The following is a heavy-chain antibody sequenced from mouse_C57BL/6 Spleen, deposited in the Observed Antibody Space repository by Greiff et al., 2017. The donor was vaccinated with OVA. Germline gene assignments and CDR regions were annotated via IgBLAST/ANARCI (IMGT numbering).Heavy chain of an antibody. Sequence: VQLQQSGAELVRPGASVTLSCKASGYTFTDYEMHWVKQTPVHGLEWIGAIDPETGGTAYNQKFKGKAILTADKSSSTAYMGLRSLTSEDSAVYYCTRRVSGAMGYWGQGASGTVSS. CDR3: TRRVSGAMGY. J-gene: IGHJ4*01. CDR2: IDPETGGT. V-gene: IGHV1-15*01. CDR1: GYTFTDYE. D-gene: IGHD4-1*01.